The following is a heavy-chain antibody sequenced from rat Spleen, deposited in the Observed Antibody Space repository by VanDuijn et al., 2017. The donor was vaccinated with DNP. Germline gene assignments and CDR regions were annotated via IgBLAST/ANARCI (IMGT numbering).Heavy chain of an antibody. Sequence: EVQLVESGGGLVQPGRSLKLSCATSGFTFSDYYMAWVRQAPKKGLEWVASIGYDGSSIYYGDSVKGRFTISRDNAEGTLNLQMNSLRSEDTATYYCASHTYYGYDYFVYWGQGVMVTVSS. V-gene: IGHV5-22*01. CDR1: GFTFSDYY. CDR3: ASHTYYGYDYFVY. J-gene: IGHJ2*01. D-gene: IGHD1-9*01. CDR2: IGYDGSSI.